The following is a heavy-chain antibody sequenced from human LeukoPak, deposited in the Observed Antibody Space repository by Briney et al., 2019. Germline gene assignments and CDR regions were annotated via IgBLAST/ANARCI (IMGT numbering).Heavy chain of an antibody. Sequence: PGGSLRLSCAASGFTFSSYWMSWVRQAPGKGLEWVANIKQDGSEKYYVDSVKGRFTISRDNAKNSLYLQMNSLRAEDTAVYYCARDGSSWYDPLDYWGQGTLVTVSS. CDR2: IKQDGSEK. V-gene: IGHV3-7*01. CDR1: GFTFSSYW. CDR3: ARDGSSWYDPLDY. J-gene: IGHJ4*02. D-gene: IGHD6-13*01.